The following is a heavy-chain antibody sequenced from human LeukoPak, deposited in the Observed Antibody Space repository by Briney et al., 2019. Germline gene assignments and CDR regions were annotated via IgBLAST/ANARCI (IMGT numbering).Heavy chain of an antibody. CDR1: GFTFSSYS. Sequence: GGSLRLSCVASGFTFSSYSMNWVRQAPGKGLEWVSSFTSRSGTIYYADSVKGRFTISRDNAKNSLYLQMNSLRAEDTAVYYCARGGGYCGGDCYGIDYWGQGALVTVSS. V-gene: IGHV3-21*01. CDR2: FTSRSGTI. CDR3: ARGGGYCGGDCYGIDY. D-gene: IGHD2-21*01. J-gene: IGHJ4*02.